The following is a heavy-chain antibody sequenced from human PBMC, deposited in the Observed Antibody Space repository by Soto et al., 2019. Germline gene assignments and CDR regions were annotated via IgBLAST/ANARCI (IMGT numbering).Heavy chain of an antibody. Sequence: EVQVVESGGDLVQPGGSLSLSCAASGFTFSRFWMSWARQAPGKGLEWVATIKEDGSQKYYVESVKGRFSISRDNAKNSLHLQMNSLRYEDTAVYYCAGRPDGFGIWGQGTTVTVS. D-gene: IGHD1-1*01. CDR1: GFTFSRFW. V-gene: IGHV3-7*05. CDR2: IKEDGSQK. J-gene: IGHJ3*02. CDR3: AGRPDGFGI.